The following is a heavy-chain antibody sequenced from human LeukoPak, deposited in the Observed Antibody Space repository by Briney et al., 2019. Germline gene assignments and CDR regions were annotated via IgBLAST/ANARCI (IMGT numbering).Heavy chain of an antibody. CDR2: VNDDGSRI. J-gene: IGHJ4*02. D-gene: IGHD2-15*01. CDR3: AREYGVAQEE. V-gene: IGHV3-74*01. CDR1: GFTFSIYW. Sequence: PGGSLRLSCAASGFTFSIYWVHGAPQAPGKGLGMVSRVNDDGSRIGYTDSVKGRFTISRDNAKNTLYLQMNSLRAEDTAVYYCAREYGVAQEEWGQGTLVTVSS.